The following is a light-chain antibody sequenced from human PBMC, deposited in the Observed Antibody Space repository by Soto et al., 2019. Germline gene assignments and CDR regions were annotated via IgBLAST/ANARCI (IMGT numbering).Light chain of an antibody. CDR2: GVT. CDR1: HNDICTYDY. J-gene: IGLJ1*01. V-gene: IGLV2-14*03. CDR3: SSFTSNRIYV. Sequence: ALRQPTSVCGSPGQSVTISCTGNHNDICTYDYVSWYQQHPGRAPRLLIHGVTTRPSGISGRFSASKSGLTASLTISGLQPEDEADYYCSSFTSNRIYVFGPGTKVTVL.